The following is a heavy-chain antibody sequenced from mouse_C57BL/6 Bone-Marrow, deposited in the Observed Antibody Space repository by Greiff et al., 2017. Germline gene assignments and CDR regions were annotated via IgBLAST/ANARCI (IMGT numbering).Heavy chain of an antibody. CDR3: ASYYGSGYGGCAY. Sequence: VKLVESGPGLVAPSQSLSITCTVSGFSFTSYGVAWVRQSPGKGLEWLGVIWGVGSTTYNSALQSRLIISKDNSKSQVFFKMNSRQTDDTAMYFGASYYGSGYGGCAYWGQGTLVTVSA. V-gene: IGHV2-6*01. CDR2: IWGVGST. D-gene: IGHD1-1*01. CDR1: GFSFTSYG. J-gene: IGHJ3*01.